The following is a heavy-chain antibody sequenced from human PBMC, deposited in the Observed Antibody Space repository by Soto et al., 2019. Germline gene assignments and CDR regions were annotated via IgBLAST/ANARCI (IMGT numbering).Heavy chain of an antibody. D-gene: IGHD3-22*01. CDR1: GGSISSSSYY. J-gene: IGHJ4*02. CDR3: ATYYYDSSGYYRFDY. V-gene: IGHV4-39*01. CDR2: IYYSGST. Sequence: SETLSLTCTVSGGSISSSSYYWGWIRQPPGKGLEWIGSIYYSGSTYYNPSLKSRVTISVDTSKNQFSLKLSSVTAADTAVYYCATYYYDSSGYYRFDYWGQGTLVTVSS.